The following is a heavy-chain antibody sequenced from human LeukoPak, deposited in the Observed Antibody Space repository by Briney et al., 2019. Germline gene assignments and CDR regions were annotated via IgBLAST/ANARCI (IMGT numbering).Heavy chain of an antibody. J-gene: IGHJ6*02. CDR2: IIPIVGIL. D-gene: IGHD3-16*01. V-gene: IGHV1-69*04. Sequence: GASVKVSCKASGGSFSNYAISWVRQAPGQGLEWMARIIPIVGILNFAQKFQGRVTITADKSANTAYMELSSLRSEDTALYFCARDGGTGCEGPTCHENYYYALDVWGQGTTVTVSS. CDR1: GGSFSNYA. CDR3: ARDGGTGCEGPTCHENYYYALDV.